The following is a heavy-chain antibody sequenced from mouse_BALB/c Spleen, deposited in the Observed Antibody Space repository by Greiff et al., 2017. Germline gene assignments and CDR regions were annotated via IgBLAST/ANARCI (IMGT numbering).Heavy chain of an antibody. CDR1: GFSLTGYG. Sequence: QVQLKQSGPGLVAPSQSLSITCTVSGFSLTGYGVNWVRQPPGKGLEWLGVIWSGGSTDYNAAFISRLSISKDNSKSQVFFKMNSLQANDTAIYYCARSTTVVARGFAYWGQGTLVTVSA. D-gene: IGHD1-1*01. J-gene: IGHJ3*01. CDR2: IWSGGST. CDR3: ARSTTVVARGFAY. V-gene: IGHV2-2*02.